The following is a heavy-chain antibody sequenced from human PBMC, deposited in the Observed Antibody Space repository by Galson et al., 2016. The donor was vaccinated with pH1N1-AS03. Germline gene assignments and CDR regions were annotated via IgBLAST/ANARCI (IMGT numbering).Heavy chain of an antibody. CDR2: IIPMLNIP. CDR3: AKGYSATPAGTFDI. J-gene: IGHJ3*02. V-gene: IGHV1-69*04. D-gene: IGHD2-15*01. Sequence: KVSCKASGGTFNTYAISWVRQAPGHGLEWMGRIIPMLNIPDYAQKFQVRVTITADKSTNTAYMELTNLRSDDTALYYCAKGYSATPAGTFDIWGQGTMVTVSP. CDR1: GGTFNTYA.